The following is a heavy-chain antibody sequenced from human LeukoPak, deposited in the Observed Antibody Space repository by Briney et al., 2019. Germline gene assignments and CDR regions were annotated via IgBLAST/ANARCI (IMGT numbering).Heavy chain of an antibody. CDR2: IRSRTYGGAA. D-gene: IGHD2-21*01. J-gene: IGHJ4*02. Sequence: PGGSLRLSCEASVFTFADYAMNWVRQAPGKGLEWVGFIRSRTYGGAADYAPSVQGRFTISRDDSKSIAYLQMNSLEIEDTSVYYCTRVAIAIIGTDPVDYWGQGTLVTVSS. CDR1: VFTFADYA. V-gene: IGHV3-49*04. CDR3: TRVAIAIIGTDPVDY.